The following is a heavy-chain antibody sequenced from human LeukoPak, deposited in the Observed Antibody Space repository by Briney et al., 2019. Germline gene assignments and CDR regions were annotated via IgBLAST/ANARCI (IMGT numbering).Heavy chain of an antibody. CDR2: ISWNSGSI. CDR1: GFTFDDYA. V-gene: IGHV3-9*01. J-gene: IGHJ6*02. CDR3: AKDTAMVYYYYGMDV. D-gene: IGHD5-18*01. Sequence: GRSLRLSCAASGFTFDDYAMHWVRQAPGKGLEWDSGISWNSGSIGYADSVKGRFTISRDNAKNSPYLQMNSLRAEDTALYYCAKDTAMVYYYYGMDVWGQGTTVTVSS.